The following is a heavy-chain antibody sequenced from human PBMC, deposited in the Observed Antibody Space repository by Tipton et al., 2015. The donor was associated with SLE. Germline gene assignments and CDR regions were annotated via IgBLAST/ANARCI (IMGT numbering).Heavy chain of an antibody. V-gene: IGHV4-61*09. CDR3: ARDRYDSDALDI. CDR1: GASVTSGSFY. Sequence: LSLTCTVSGASVTSGSFYWSWIRQPAGKGLESIGHIYTSGSTHYNPSLKSRVTISLDTSKNRISLTLTSVTAADTAVYYCARDRYDSDALDIWGQGTRVTVSS. CDR2: IYTSGST. J-gene: IGHJ3*02. D-gene: IGHD3-16*01.